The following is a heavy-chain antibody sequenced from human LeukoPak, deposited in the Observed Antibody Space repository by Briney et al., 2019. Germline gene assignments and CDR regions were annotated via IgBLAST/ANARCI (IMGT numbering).Heavy chain of an antibody. Sequence: ASVKVSCTASGYTFTSYGISWVRQAPGQGLEWMGWISAYNGNTNYAQKLQGRVTMTTDTSTSTAYMELRSLRSDDTAVYYCARGVNGYSSGWYADYWGQGTLVTVSS. CDR3: ARGVNGYSSGWYADY. D-gene: IGHD6-19*01. CDR2: ISAYNGNT. CDR1: GYTFTSYG. J-gene: IGHJ4*02. V-gene: IGHV1-18*01.